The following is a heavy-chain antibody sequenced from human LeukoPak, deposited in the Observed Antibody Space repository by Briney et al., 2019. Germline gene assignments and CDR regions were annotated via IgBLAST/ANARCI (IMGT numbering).Heavy chain of an antibody. CDR3: ARDIPRYHGSGIDY. V-gene: IGHV3-21*01. Sequence: GGSLRLSCAASGFTFSSYSMNWVRQAPGKGLEWVSSISSSSSYVYYADSVKGRFTISRDNAKNSLYLQMNSLRAEDTAVYYCARDIPRYHGSGIDYWGQGTLVTVSS. D-gene: IGHD3-10*01. CDR1: GFTFSSYS. CDR2: ISSSSSYV. J-gene: IGHJ4*02.